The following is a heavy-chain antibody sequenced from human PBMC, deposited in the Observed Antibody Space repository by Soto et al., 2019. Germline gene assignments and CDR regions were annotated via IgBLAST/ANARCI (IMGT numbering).Heavy chain of an antibody. J-gene: IGHJ6*02. V-gene: IGHV3-53*02. Sequence: EVQLVETGGGLIQPGGSLRLSCAASGFTVSSNYMSWVRQAPGKGLEWVSVIYSGGSTYYADSVKGRFTISRDNSKNKPYLQMNSLRAEDTAVYYCARGMWIQDDYGMYVWGRGTTVTVSS. CDR1: GFTVSSNY. CDR3: ARGMWIQDDYGMYV. CDR2: IYSGGST. D-gene: IGHD5-18*01.